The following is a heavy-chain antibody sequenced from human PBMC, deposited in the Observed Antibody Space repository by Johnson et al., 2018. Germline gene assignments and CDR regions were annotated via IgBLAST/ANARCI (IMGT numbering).Heavy chain of an antibody. V-gene: IGHV3-9*01. Sequence: VQLVQSGGGLVQXGRSLRLSCAASGFTFDGYAMHLARQAPGKGLEWVSGISWNSGSIGYADSVKGRFPISRDNAKNSLYLQMNSLRAEDTALYYCAKHTGSSCTLDYYYYYMDVWGKGTTVTVSS. D-gene: IGHD6-13*01. CDR2: ISWNSGSI. CDR3: AKHTGSSCTLDYYYYYMDV. CDR1: GFTFDGYA. J-gene: IGHJ6*03.